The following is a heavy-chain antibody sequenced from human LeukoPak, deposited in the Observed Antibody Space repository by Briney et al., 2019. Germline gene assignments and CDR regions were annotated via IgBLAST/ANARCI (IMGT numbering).Heavy chain of an antibody. CDR1: GGTFSSYA. CDR3: ARAAGSGSP. CDR2: IIPILGIA. V-gene: IGHV1-69*04. Sequence: GASVKVSCKASGGTFSSYAISWVRQAPGQGLEWMGRIIPILGIANYAQKFQGRVTITADKSTSTAYMELSSLRSEDTAAYYCARAAGSGSPWGQGTLVTVSS. J-gene: IGHJ4*02. D-gene: IGHD3-10*01.